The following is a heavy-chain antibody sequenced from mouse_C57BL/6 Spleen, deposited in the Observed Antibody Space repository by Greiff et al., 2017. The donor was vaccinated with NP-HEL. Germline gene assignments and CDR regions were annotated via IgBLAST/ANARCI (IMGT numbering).Heavy chain of an antibody. CDR1: GYTFTSYW. J-gene: IGHJ2*01. D-gene: IGHD1-1*01. CDR2: IDPSDSYT. Sequence: QVQLQQPGTELVKPGASVKLSCKASGYTFTSYWMHWVKQRPGQGLEWIGEIDPSDSYTNYNQKFKGKSTLTVDKSSSTAYMQLSSLTSEDSAVYYCVCGGSSSYYFDYWGQGTTLTVSS. CDR3: VCGGSSSYYFDY. V-gene: IGHV1-69*01.